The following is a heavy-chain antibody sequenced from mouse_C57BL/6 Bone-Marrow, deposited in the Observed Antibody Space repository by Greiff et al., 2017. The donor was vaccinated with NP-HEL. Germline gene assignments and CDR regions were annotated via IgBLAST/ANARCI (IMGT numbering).Heavy chain of an antibody. Sequence: QVQLKQPGAELVKPGASVKLSCKASGYTFTSYWMHWVKQRPGQGVEWIGMIHPNSGSTNYNEKFKSKATLTVDKSSSPAYMQLSSLTSEDSAVYYCAREALLWGYFDVWGTGTTVTVSS. V-gene: IGHV1-64*01. J-gene: IGHJ1*03. CDR3: AREALLWGYFDV. CDR2: IHPNSGST. CDR1: GYTFTSYW. D-gene: IGHD2-1*01.